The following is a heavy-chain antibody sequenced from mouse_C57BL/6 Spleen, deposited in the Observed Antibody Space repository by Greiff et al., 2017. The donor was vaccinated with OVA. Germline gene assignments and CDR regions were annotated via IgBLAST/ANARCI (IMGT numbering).Heavy chain of an antibody. J-gene: IGHJ2*01. V-gene: IGHV7-3*01. CDR1: GFTFTDYY. D-gene: IGHD1-1*01. Sequence: EVQVVESGGGLVQPGGSLSLSCAASGFTFTDYYMSWVRQPPGKALEWLGFIRNKANGYTTEYSASVKGRFTISRDNSQSILYLQMNALRAEDSATYYCARSPFYYYGSSPYFDYWGQGTTLTVSS. CDR2: IRNKANGYTT. CDR3: ARSPFYYYGSSPYFDY.